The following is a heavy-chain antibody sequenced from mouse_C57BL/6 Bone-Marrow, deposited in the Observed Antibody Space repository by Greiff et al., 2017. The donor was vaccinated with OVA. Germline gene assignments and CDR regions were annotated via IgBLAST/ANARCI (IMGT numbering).Heavy chain of an antibody. CDR2: IYPGDGDT. Sequence: QVQLKQSGPELVKPGASVKISCKASGYAFSSSWMNWVKQRPGKGLEWIGRIYPGDGDTNYNGKFKGKATLTADTSSSTAYMELHSLTSEDSAVYFCAREEAGTGYFDYWGQGTTLTVSS. J-gene: IGHJ2*01. CDR3: AREEAGTGYFDY. D-gene: IGHD4-1*01. CDR1: GYAFSSSW. V-gene: IGHV1-82*01.